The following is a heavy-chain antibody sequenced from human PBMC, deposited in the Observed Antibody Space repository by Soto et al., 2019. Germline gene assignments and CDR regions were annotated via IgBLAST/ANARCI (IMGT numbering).Heavy chain of an antibody. J-gene: IGHJ6*02. CDR3: ARDRYYDILTGSNYYYGMDV. CDR2: IYSGGRT. V-gene: IGHV3-53*01. Sequence: QPGGSLRLSCAASGFTVSSNYVSWVRQAPGKGLEWVSVIYSGGRTYYADSVKGRFTISRDNAKNSLYLQMNSLRAEDTAVYYCARDRYYDILTGSNYYYGMDVWGQGTTVTVSS. D-gene: IGHD3-9*01. CDR1: GFTVSSNY.